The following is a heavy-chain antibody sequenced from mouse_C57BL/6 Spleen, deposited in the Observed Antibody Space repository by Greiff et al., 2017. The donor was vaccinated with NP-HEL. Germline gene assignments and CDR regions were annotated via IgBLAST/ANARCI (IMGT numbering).Heavy chain of an antibody. CDR2: INPNYGTT. V-gene: IGHV1-39*01. Sequence: EVKLMESGPELVKPGASVKISCKASGYSFTDYNMNWVKQSNGKSLEWIGVINPNYGTTSYNQKFKGKATLTVDQSSSTAYMQLNSLTSEDSAVYYCVPSYYSNSFAYWGQGTLVTVSA. D-gene: IGHD2-5*01. CDR1: GYSFTDYN. J-gene: IGHJ3*01. CDR3: VPSYYSNSFAY.